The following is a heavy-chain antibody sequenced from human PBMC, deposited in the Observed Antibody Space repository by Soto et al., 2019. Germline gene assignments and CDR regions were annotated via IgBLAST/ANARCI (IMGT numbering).Heavy chain of an antibody. CDR2: ISSSSSTI. D-gene: IGHD2-15*01. J-gene: IGHJ6*02. CDR1: GFTFSSYS. V-gene: IGHV3-48*02. Sequence: EVQLVESGGGLVQPGGSLRLSCAASGFTFSSYSMNLVRQAPGKGLEWVSYISSSSSTIYYADSVKGRFTISRDNAKNSLYLQMNSLRDEDTAVYYCARDKDIYYYYGMDVWGQGTTVTVSS. CDR3: ARDKDIYYYYGMDV.